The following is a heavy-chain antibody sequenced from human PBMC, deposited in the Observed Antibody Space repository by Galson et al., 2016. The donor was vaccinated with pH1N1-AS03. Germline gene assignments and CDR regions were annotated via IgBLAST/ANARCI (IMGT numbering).Heavy chain of an antibody. J-gene: IGHJ4*02. D-gene: IGHD6-19*01. CDR2: ISSSSRFI. CDR3: ARGGGYSSRWIDF. CDR1: GFTFSTYT. V-gene: IGHV3-21*01. Sequence: SLRLSCAASGFTFSTYTMNWVRQAPGKGLEWVAYISSSSRFIYYADAVQGRFTISKDSPKNSVYLHMNGLRADDTAVYFCARGGGYSSRWIDFWGQGTLVSVSS.